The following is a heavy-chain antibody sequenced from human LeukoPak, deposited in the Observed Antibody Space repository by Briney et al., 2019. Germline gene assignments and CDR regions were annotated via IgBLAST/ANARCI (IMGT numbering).Heavy chain of an antibody. CDR2: INSDGSST. CDR1: GLIFRSYW. CDR3: ARGPPWYFDL. D-gene: IGHD6-25*01. V-gene: IGHV3-74*01. J-gene: IGHJ2*01. Sequence: GGSLRLSCAASGLIFRSYWMHWVRQAPGKGLVWVSTINSDGSSTTYADSVKGRFTISRDNAKNTLYLQMNSLRVEDTVVYYCARGPPWYFDLWGRGTLVTVSS.